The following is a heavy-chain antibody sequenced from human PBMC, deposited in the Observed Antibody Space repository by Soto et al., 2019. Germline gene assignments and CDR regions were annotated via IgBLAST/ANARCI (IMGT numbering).Heavy chain of an antibody. J-gene: IGHJ4*02. CDR1: GGSFSGYY. CDR3: ARAFGYSSSWYVVDY. CDR2: INHSGST. D-gene: IGHD6-13*01. Sequence: QVQLQQWGAGLLKPSETLSLTCAVYGGSFSGYYWSWIRQPPEKGLEWIGEINHSGSTNYNPSLKSRVTISVDTSKNQFSLKLSSVTAADTAVYYCARAFGYSSSWYVVDYWGQGTLVTVSS. V-gene: IGHV4-34*01.